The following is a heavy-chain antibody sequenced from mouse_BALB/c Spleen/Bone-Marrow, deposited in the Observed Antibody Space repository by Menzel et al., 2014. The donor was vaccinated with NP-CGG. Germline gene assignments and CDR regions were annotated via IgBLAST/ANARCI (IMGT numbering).Heavy chain of an antibody. J-gene: IGHJ3*01. Sequence: DVKLQESGAELVRPGASVKLSCTASGFNINDTYMHWVKQRPEQGLEWIGRIDPANGNTNYDPKFQGKATITADTSSNTAYRQLSSLTSEDTFVYWCARWYDEGFAYWGQGTPVTVSA. CDR3: ARWYDEGFAY. V-gene: IGHV14-3*02. CDR1: GFNINDTY. D-gene: IGHD2-14*01. CDR2: IDPANGNT.